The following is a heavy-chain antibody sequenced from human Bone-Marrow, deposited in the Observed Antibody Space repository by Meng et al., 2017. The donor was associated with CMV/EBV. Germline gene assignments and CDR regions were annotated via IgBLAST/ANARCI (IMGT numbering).Heavy chain of an antibody. J-gene: IGHJ3*02. CDR2: IYGGGST. Sequence: GESLKISCAASGFTVSRNHMSWVRQVPGKGLEWVSLIYGGGSTFYADSVKGRFTISRDNAKNSLYLQMNSLRAEDTAVYYCARDAKGVVPAVNDAFDIWGQGTMVTVSS. D-gene: IGHD2-2*01. CDR1: GFTVSRNH. CDR3: ARDAKGVVPAVNDAFDI. V-gene: IGHV3-66*01.